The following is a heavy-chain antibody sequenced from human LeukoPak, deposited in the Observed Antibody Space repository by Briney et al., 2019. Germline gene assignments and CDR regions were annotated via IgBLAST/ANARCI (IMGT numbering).Heavy chain of an antibody. D-gene: IGHD3-3*01. CDR3: AKPFGSISSRSVYFDY. V-gene: IGHV3-30*04. CDR2: ISYDGSNK. CDR1: GFTFSSYA. Sequence: GGSLRLSCAASGFTFSSYAMHWVRQAPGKGLEWVAVISYDGSNKYYADSVKGRFTISRDNNKNSLFLQMNSLRTEDTALYYCAKPFGSISSRSVYFDYWGQGTLVTVSS. J-gene: IGHJ4*02.